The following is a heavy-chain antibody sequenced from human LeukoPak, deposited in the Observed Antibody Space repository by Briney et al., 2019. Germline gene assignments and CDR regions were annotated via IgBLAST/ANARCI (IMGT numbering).Heavy chain of an antibody. D-gene: IGHD3-22*01. CDR3: ARDLYYYDSSGYDY. Sequence: ASVKVSCKASGGTFSSYAISWVRQAPGQGLEWMGRIIPILGIANYAQKFQGRVTITADKSTSTAYMELSSLRSEDTAVYYCARDLYYYDSSGYDYWGQGTLVTVSS. J-gene: IGHJ4*02. CDR2: IIPILGIA. V-gene: IGHV1-69*04. CDR1: GGTFSSYA.